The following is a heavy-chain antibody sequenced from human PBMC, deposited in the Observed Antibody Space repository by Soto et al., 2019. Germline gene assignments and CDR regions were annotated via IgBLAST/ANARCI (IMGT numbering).Heavy chain of an antibody. CDR2: IHSSGST. CDR1: GASMNIYH. V-gene: IGHV4-4*07. D-gene: IGHD6-13*01. CDR3: ARDQGVAAAGITWFDP. J-gene: IGHJ5*02. Sequence: SETLSLTCTVSGASMNIYHWSWIRHPAGKGLEWIGHIHSSGSTNYNPSLKSRVTMSVDTSRNQFSLRLMSLTAADTAVYYCARDQGVAAAGITWFDPWGQGSLVTVSS.